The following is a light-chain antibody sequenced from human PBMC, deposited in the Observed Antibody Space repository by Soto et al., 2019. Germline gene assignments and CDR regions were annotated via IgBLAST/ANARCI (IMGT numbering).Light chain of an antibody. V-gene: IGLV2-14*01. CDR2: EVT. Sequence: QSALAQPASVSGSPGQSITIPCTGTTSDIGAYDYVSWYQQHPGKVPKLIIFEVTKRPSGFSSRFSGSKSGNTASLTISGLQAEDEADYYCSSYTTTHTRVFGSGTKVTVL. J-gene: IGLJ1*01. CDR3: SSYTTTHTRV. CDR1: TSDIGAYDY.